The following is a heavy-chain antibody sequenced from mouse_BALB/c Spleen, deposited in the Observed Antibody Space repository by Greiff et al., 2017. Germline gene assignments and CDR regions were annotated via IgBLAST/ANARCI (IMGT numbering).Heavy chain of an antibody. CDR1: GDSITSGY. V-gene: IGHV3-8*02. J-gene: IGHJ3*01. CDR2: ISYSGST. D-gene: IGHD2-1*01. CDR3: ARYGGNPAWFAY. Sequence: EVKVEESGPSLVKPSQTLSLTCSVTGDSITSGYWNWIRKFPGNKLEYMGYISYSGSTYYNPSLKSRISITRDTSKNQYYLQLNSVTTEDTATYYCARYGGNPAWFAYWGQGTLVTVSA.